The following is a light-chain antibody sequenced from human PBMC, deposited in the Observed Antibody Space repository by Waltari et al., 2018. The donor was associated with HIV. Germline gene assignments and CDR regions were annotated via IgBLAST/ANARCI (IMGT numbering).Light chain of an antibody. CDR2: DDS. V-gene: IGLV3-21*02. Sequence: SYVLTQPPSVSVTPGQTARITCGGYNIGTTSVHWYQQKPGQAPVLVVYDDSDRPSGIPERFSGSNSGNTATLTISRVEAGDEADYYCQVWDSSSDHVVFGGGTKLTVL. CDR1: NIGTTS. CDR3: QVWDSSSDHVV. J-gene: IGLJ2*01.